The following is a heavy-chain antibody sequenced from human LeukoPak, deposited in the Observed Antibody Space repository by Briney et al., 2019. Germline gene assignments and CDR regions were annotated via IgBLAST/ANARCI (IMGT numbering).Heavy chain of an antibody. J-gene: IGHJ5*02. CDR2: IYTSGST. CDR1: GGSISSYY. Sequence: PSETLSLTCTVSGGSISSYYWSWIRQPAGKGLEWIGRIYTSGSTNYNPSLKSRVTISVDTSKNQFSLKLSSVTAADTAVYYCARGQRGYYYDSSGYYFNWFDPWGKGTLVTVSS. D-gene: IGHD3-22*01. CDR3: ARGQRGYYYDSSGYYFNWFDP. V-gene: IGHV4-4*07.